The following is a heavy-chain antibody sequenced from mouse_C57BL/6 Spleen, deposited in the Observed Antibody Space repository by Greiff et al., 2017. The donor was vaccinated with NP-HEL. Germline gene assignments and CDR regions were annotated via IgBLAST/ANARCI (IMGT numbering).Heavy chain of an antibody. V-gene: IGHV7-3*01. CDR2: IRNKANGYTT. CDR1: GFTFTDYY. D-gene: IGHD2-3*01. Sequence: EVKVVESGGGLVQPGGSLSLSCAASGFTFTDYYMSWVRQPPGKALEWLGFIRNKANGYTTEYSASVKGRFTISRDNSQSILYLQMNALRAEDSATYYCARSFYDLYYFDYWGQGTTLTVSS. J-gene: IGHJ2*01. CDR3: ARSFYDLYYFDY.